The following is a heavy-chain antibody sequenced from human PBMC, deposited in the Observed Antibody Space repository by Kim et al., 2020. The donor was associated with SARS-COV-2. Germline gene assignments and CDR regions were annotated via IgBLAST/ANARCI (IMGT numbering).Heavy chain of an antibody. V-gene: IGHV3-30*03. D-gene: IGHD5-12*01. CDR3: AILEVATITQGY. CDR1: GFTFSSYG. J-gene: IGHJ4*02. Sequence: GGSLRLSCAASGFTFSSYGMHWVRQAPGKGLEWVAVISYDGSNKYYADSVKGRFTISRDNSKNTLYLQMNSLRAEDTAVYYCAILEVATITQGYWGQGTLVTVSS. CDR2: ISYDGSNK.